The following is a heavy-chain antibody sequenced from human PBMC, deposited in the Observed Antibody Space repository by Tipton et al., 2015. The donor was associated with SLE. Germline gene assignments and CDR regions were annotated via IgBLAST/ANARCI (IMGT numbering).Heavy chain of an antibody. CDR1: GFTFSSYW. V-gene: IGHV3-7*03. CDR2: IKQDGSAK. Sequence: SLRLSCAASGFTFSSYWMTWVRQAPGKGLEWVANIKQDGSAKYYADSVKGRFTISRDNAKNSLYLQMNSLRAEDTAVYYCARDKLLAPAAITYYYGMDVWGQGTTVTVSS. CDR3: ARDKLLAPAAITYYYGMDV. D-gene: IGHD2-2*01. J-gene: IGHJ6*02.